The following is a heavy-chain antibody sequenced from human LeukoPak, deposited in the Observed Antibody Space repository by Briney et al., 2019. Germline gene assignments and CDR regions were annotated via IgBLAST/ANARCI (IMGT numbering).Heavy chain of an antibody. CDR1: GYTFTSYY. D-gene: IGHD6-19*01. V-gene: IGHV1-46*01. CDR2: INPSGGST. CDR3: ARGDPGIAVAGNFYYYYGMDV. J-gene: IGHJ6*02. Sequence: ASVKVSCKASGYTFTSYYMHWVRQAPGQGLEWMGIINPSGGSTSYAQKFQGRVTMTRDTSTSTVYMELSSLRSEDTAVYYCARGDPGIAVAGNFYYYYGMDVWGQGTTVTVSS.